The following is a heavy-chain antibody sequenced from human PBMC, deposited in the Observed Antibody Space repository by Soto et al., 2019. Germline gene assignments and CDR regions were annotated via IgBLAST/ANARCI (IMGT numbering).Heavy chain of an antibody. D-gene: IGHD2-15*01. CDR1: GFMFDDYA. V-gene: IGHV3-9*01. J-gene: IGHJ4*02. CDR2: ISWNSNSI. CDR3: ANSQRIASRPFDY. Sequence: EVQLVESGGGLVQPGRSLRLSCAASGFMFDDYAMYWVRQAPGKGLEWVSGISWNSNSIVYADSVKGRFTISRDNAKNSLYLQMNSLKPEDTALYYCANSQRIASRPFDYWGQGTLVTVSS.